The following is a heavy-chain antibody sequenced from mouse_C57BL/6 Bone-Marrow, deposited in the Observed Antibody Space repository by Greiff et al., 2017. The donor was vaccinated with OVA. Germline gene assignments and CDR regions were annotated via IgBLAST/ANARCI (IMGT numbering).Heavy chain of an antibody. CDR2: IDPENGDT. V-gene: IGHV14-4*01. D-gene: IGHD4-1*01. CDR3: TTWDSYAMDY. Sequence: EVQVVESGVELVRPGASVKLSCTASGFNIKDDYMHWVKQRPEQGLEWIGWIDPENGDTEYASKFQGKATITADTSSNTAYLQLSSLTSEDTAVYYCTTWDSYAMDYWGQGTSVTVSS. J-gene: IGHJ4*01. CDR1: GFNIKDDY.